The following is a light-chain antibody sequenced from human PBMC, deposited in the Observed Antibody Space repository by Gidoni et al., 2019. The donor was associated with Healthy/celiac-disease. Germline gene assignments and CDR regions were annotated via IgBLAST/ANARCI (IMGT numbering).Light chain of an antibody. CDR1: QSISSY. J-gene: IGKJ2*01. CDR2: AAS. Sequence: DIQMNQSPSSLSASVGDRVTITCRASQSISSYLNWYQQKPGKAPKLLIYAASSLQSGFPSRFSGSGSGTDFTLTISSLQPEDFATYYCQQSYSTPYTFGQGTQLEIK. CDR3: QQSYSTPYT. V-gene: IGKV1-39*01.